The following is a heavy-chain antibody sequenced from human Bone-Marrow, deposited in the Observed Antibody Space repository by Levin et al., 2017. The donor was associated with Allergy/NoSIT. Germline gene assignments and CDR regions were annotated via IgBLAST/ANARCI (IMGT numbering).Heavy chain of an antibody. CDR3: ARSGALVRGYNYFDI. CDR2: ISPNTVTT. D-gene: IGHD3-10*01. Sequence: PGASVKVSCKGSGSTFTGHYIHWLRQAPGQGLEWLGWISPNTVTTNYAQKFQGRVTLTRDTSTVYMELRSLISDDTALYYCARSGALVRGYNYFDIWGQGTLVTVSS. V-gene: IGHV1-2*02. CDR1: GSTFTGHY. J-gene: IGHJ5*02.